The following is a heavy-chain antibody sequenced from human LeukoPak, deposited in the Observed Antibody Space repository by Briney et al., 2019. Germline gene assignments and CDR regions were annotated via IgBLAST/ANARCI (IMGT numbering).Heavy chain of an antibody. CDR2: TYYRSTWYN. D-gene: IGHD2-2*01. V-gene: IGHV6-1*01. CDR1: GDSVSSNSVT. CDR3: ARRLTQYDCFDP. Sequence: SQTLSLTCAISGDSVSSNSVTWNWIRQSPSRGLAWLGRTYYRSTWYNDYAVSVRGRITVNPDTSKNQFSLHLNSVTPEDTAVYYCARRLTQYDCFDPWGQGILVTVSS. J-gene: IGHJ5*02.